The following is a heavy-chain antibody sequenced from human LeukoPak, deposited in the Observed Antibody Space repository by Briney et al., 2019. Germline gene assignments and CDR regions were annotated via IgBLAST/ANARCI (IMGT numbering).Heavy chain of an antibody. CDR2: TYYRSTWYN. D-gene: IGHD2-2*01. V-gene: IGHV6-1*01. CDR1: GDSVSSNSVT. CDR3: ARRLTQYDCFDP. Sequence: SQTLSLTCAISGDSVSSNSVTWNWIRQSPSRGLAWLGRTYYRSTWYNDYAVSVRGRITVNPDTSKNQFSLHLNSVTPEDTAVYYCARRLTQYDCFDPWGQGILVTVSS. J-gene: IGHJ5*02.